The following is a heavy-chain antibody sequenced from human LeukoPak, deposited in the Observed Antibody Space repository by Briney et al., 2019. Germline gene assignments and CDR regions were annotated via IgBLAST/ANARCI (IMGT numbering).Heavy chain of an antibody. CDR2: INHSGST. Sequence: TSETLSLTCAVYGGSFSGYYWSWIHQPPGKGLEWIGEINHSGSTNYNPSLKSRVTISVDTSKNQFSLKLSSVTAADTAVYYCARTDYSSGWAAAGKKYYFDYWGQGTLVTVSS. V-gene: IGHV4-34*01. J-gene: IGHJ4*02. CDR1: GGSFSGYY. CDR3: ARTDYSSGWAAAGKKYYFDY. D-gene: IGHD6-19*01.